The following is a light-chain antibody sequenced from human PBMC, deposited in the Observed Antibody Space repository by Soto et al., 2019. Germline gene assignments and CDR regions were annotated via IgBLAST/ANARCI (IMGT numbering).Light chain of an antibody. CDR1: QGVDDY. J-gene: IGKJ5*01. V-gene: IGKV3D-11*01. CDR3: QQRSNWHGIT. CDR2: DVS. Sequence: EIVFTQSPATLSLSPGDRATLSCRASQGVDDYLAWYQQRPGQAPRLLIYDVSNRATGVPARFSGSGPGTDFTLTISSLEPEDFAVYYCQQRSNWHGITFGQGTRLEIK.